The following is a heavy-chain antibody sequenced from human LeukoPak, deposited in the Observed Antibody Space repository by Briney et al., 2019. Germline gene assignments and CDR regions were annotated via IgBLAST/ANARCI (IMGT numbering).Heavy chain of an antibody. CDR1: GFTFSSYS. J-gene: IGHJ4*02. D-gene: IGHD2-2*01. CDR2: ISSSSSYI. Sequence: GGSLRLSCAASGFTFSSYSMNWVRQAPGKGLEWVSSISSSSSYIYYADSVKGRFTISGDNAKNSLYLQMNSLRAEDTAVYYCARGYCSSTSCPQIDYWGQGTLVTVSS. V-gene: IGHV3-21*01. CDR3: ARGYCSSTSCPQIDY.